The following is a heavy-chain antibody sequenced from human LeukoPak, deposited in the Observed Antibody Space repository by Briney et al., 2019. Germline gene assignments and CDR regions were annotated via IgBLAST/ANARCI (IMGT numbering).Heavy chain of an antibody. J-gene: IGHJ4*02. V-gene: IGHV3-15*01. Sequence: AGGSLRLSCASSGFSFNNAWMSWVRQAPGKGLEWVGRVRSKTDGEITEYAAPVKGRFTMSRDDSKNTLYLQMNGLKTEDTAVYYCTTDVHSYFSDSTGYYPSGWYFDYWGQGTLVTVSS. CDR1: GFSFNNAW. CDR3: TTDVHSYFSDSTGYYPSGWYFDY. D-gene: IGHD3-22*01. CDR2: VRSKTDGEIT.